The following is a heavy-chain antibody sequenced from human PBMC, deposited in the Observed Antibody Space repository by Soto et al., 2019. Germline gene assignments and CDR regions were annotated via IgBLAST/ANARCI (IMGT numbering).Heavy chain of an antibody. CDR3: ARNWNLALVPAAYSDS. CDR1: NFSVLTSIYY. Sequence: SETLSLTCTVSNFSVLTSIYYWAWIRQPPGKGLEWVGTVYYTGTTCYNPSLQSRVTISIDTSKNQFSLNLNSVTAADTAVYYCARNWNLALVPAAYSDSWGQGTLVTVSS. CDR2: VYYTGTT. J-gene: IGHJ4*02. D-gene: IGHD2-2*01. V-gene: IGHV4-39*01.